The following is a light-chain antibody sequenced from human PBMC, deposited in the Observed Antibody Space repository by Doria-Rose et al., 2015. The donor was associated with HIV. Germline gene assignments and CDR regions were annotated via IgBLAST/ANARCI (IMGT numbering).Light chain of an antibody. Sequence: EIVLTQSPATLSLSPGERATLSCRASQSVSSNLAWYQQKPGQAPRLLIYDASNRATGIPARFSGSGSGTDFTLTISGLEPEDFAVYFCQQRSNWPPIFTLGPGTKVDI. V-gene: IGKV3-11*01. CDR1: QSVSSN. CDR3: QQRSNWPPIFT. J-gene: IGKJ3*01. CDR2: DAS.